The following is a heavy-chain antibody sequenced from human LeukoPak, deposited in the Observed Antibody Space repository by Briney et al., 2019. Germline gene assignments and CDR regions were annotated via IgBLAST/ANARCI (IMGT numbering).Heavy chain of an antibody. CDR2: ISSNGGST. Sequence: GGSLSLTCSASGFTFSRYAIHWVRQAPGKGLEYVSAISSNGGSTYYADSVKGRFTISRDNSKNTQYLQMSSLRAEDTAVYYCVKDGGYHGSGSSYYFDYWGEGWLVTVSS. V-gene: IGHV3-64D*06. CDR1: GFTFSRYA. J-gene: IGHJ4*02. D-gene: IGHD3-10*01. CDR3: VKDGGYHGSGSSYYFDY.